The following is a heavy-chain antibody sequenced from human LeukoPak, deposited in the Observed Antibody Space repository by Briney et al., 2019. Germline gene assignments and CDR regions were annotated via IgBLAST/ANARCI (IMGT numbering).Heavy chain of an antibody. J-gene: IGHJ3*02. CDR1: GFTFSNYG. CDR2: IRLDGSNK. V-gene: IGHV3-30*02. Sequence: GGSLRLSCAASGFTFSNYGVHWVRQAPGKGLEWVSFIRLDGSNKYYADSVKGRFTISRDNSKNTLCLQMNSLRAEDTALFYCAKDIGPIALDAFDIWGQGTMVTVSS. D-gene: IGHD6-13*01. CDR3: AKDIGPIALDAFDI.